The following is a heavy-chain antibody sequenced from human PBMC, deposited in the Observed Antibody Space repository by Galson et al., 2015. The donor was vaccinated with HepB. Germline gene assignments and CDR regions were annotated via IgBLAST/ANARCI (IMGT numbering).Heavy chain of an antibody. J-gene: IGHJ4*02. V-gene: IGHV3-23*01. Sequence: SLRLSCAASEFTFTSYVMNWVRQAPGKGLEWVSAISGSGGSTYYADSVKGRFTISRDNSKNTLYLQMNSLRAEDAAIYYCAKDKRGAVAGGYGYWGQGTLVTVSS. D-gene: IGHD6-19*01. CDR2: ISGSGGST. CDR1: EFTFTSYV. CDR3: AKDKRGAVAGGYGY.